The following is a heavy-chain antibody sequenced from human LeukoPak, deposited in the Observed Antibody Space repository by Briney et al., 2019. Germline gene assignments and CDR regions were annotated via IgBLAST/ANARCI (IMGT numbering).Heavy chain of an antibody. CDR3: ASTNSGYVVY. CDR2: ISSSSSTI. D-gene: IGHD1-26*01. Sequence: GGSLRLSCAASGFTFNSYSMNWVRQAPGKRREWVSYISSSSSTIYYPDSVKGRFTISRDNAKNSLYLQMNRLRAEDTAVYYCASTNSGYVVYWGQGTLVTVSS. J-gene: IGHJ4*02. V-gene: IGHV3-48*01. CDR1: GFTFNSYS.